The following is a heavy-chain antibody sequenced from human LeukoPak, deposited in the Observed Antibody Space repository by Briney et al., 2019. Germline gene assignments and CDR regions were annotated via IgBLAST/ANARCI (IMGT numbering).Heavy chain of an antibody. CDR1: GGSISSSSYY. CDR3: ARAFLGYYDFWSGYYSTDYYYYYMDV. Sequence: SETLSLTCTVSGGSISSSSYYWGWIRQPPGKGLEWIGSTYYSGSTYYNPSLKSRVTISVDTSKNQFSLKLSSVTAADTAVYYCARAFLGYYDFWSGYYSTDYYYYYMDVWGKGTTVTVSS. V-gene: IGHV4-39*07. CDR2: TYYSGST. D-gene: IGHD3-3*01. J-gene: IGHJ6*03.